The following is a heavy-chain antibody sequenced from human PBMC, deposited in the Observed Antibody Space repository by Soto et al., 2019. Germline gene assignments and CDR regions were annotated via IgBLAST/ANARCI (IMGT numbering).Heavy chain of an antibody. CDR2: INDSGNI. V-gene: IGHV4-34*01. Sequence: SETLSLTCAVYGGSFSGYQWSWIRQTPGKGLEWIGEINDSGNINYNPSLKSRVTILLDTPKKQISLKLSSVIAADSAVYYCARRLILWFGELSRRGGYYYYMDVWGQGTTVTVSS. CDR3: ARRLILWFGELSRRGGYYYYMDV. CDR1: GGSFSGYQ. J-gene: IGHJ6*03. D-gene: IGHD3-10*01.